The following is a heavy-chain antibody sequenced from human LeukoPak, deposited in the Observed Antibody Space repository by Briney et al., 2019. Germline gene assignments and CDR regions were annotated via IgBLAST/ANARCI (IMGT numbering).Heavy chain of an antibody. CDR1: GFTFDDYA. CDR3: AKAIYGYGGYYYGMDV. D-gene: IGHD5-18*01. J-gene: IGHJ6*02. V-gene: IGHV3-9*01. Sequence: GRSLRLSCAASGFTFDDYAMHWVRQAPGKGLEWVSGISWNSGSIGYADSVKGRFTISRDNAKNSLYLQMNSLRAEDTALYYCAKAIYGYGGYYYGMDVWGQGTTVTVSS. CDR2: ISWNSGSI.